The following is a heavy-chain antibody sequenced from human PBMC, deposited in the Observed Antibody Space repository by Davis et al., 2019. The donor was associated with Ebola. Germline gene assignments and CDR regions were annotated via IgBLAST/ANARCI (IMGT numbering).Heavy chain of an antibody. V-gene: IGHV4-59*01. D-gene: IGHD6-6*01. CDR1: GGSISSYY. CDR2: IYYSEST. CDR3: ARGSIAARPHFDY. Sequence: GSLRLSCTVSGGSISSYYWSWIRQPPGKGLEWIGYIYYSESTNYNPSLKSRVTVSVDTSKNQFSLKLNSVTAADTAVYYCARGSIAARPHFDYWGQGTLVTVSS. J-gene: IGHJ4*02.